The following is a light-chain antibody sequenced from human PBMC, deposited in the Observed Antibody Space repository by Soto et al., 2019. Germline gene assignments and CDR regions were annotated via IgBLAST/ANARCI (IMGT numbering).Light chain of an antibody. J-gene: IGKJ2*01. CDR3: QQYNSYSPYT. Sequence: DIQMTQSPSTLSASVGDRVTITCRASQSISSWLAWYPQKPGKAPKLLLYKASSLESGVPSRFSGSGSGTEFTLTISRLQPDDFAAYYCQQYNSYSPYTFGQGTKMEIK. CDR2: KAS. V-gene: IGKV1-5*03. CDR1: QSISSW.